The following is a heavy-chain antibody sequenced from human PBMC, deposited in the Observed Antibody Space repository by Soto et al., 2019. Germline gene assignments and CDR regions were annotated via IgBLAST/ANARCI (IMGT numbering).Heavy chain of an antibody. J-gene: IGHJ6*02. Sequence: QVQLVESGGGVVQPGRSLRLSCAASGFTFSSYAMHWVRQAPGKGLEWVAVISYDGSNKYYADSVKGRFTISRDNSKNTLYLQMTSLRAEDTAVCYCARAGCDGGSCYTLVGLRYGMDVWGQGTTVTVSS. CDR3: ARAGCDGGSCYTLVGLRYGMDV. CDR2: ISYDGSNK. V-gene: IGHV3-30-3*01. D-gene: IGHD2-15*01. CDR1: GFTFSSYA.